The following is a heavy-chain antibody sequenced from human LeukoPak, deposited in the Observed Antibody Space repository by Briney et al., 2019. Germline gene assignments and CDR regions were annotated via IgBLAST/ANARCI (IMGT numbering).Heavy chain of an antibody. J-gene: IGHJ3*02. Sequence: SVKVSCKASGGTFSSYAISWVRQAPGQGLEWMGGIIPIFGTANYAQKFQGRVTITADESTSTAYMELSSLRSEDTAVYYCARGIVGATRAFDIWGQGTMVTVSS. CDR1: GGTFSSYA. D-gene: IGHD1-26*01. V-gene: IGHV1-69*01. CDR3: ARGIVGATRAFDI. CDR2: IIPIFGTA.